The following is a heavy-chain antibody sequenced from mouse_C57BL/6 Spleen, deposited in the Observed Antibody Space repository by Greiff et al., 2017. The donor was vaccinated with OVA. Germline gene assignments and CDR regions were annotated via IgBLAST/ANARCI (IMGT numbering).Heavy chain of an antibody. V-gene: IGHV2-5*01. CDR1: GFSLTSYG. D-gene: IGHD2-4*01. CDR3: AKNVLGYDYDGGYFDY. J-gene: IGHJ2*01. CDR2: IWRGGST. Sequence: VQLQESGPGLVQPSQSLSITCTVSGFSLTSYGVHWVRQSPGKGLEWLGVIWRGGSTDYNAAFMSRLSITKDNSKSQVFFKMNSLQADDTAIYYCAKNVLGYDYDGGYFDYWGQGTTLTVSS.